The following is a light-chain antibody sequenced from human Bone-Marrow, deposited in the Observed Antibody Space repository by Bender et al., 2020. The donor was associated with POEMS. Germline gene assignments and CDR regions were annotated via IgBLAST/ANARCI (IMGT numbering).Light chain of an antibody. CDR1: KLGDKF. Sequence: SYELTQPPSVSVSPGQTASISCSGDKLGDKFACWYQQKPGHAPVLVIYQDDRRPSGIPERFSGSNSGNTATLTIRGTQAMDEADYYCQAWDSSTAFFGGGTKLTVL. J-gene: IGLJ2*01. CDR3: QAWDSSTAF. V-gene: IGLV3-1*01. CDR2: QDD.